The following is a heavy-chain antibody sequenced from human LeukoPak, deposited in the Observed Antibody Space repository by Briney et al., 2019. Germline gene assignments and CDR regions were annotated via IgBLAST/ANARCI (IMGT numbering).Heavy chain of an antibody. V-gene: IGHV3-53*01. Sequence: GGSLRLSCAVSGFTVSSIYMSWVRQAPGKGLEWVSFIYSDGNTYYGDSVKGRFTLSRDSSRNTLYLQMNSLAVDDTAVYYCAGDTHSSSWYDHWGQGTLVTVSS. CDR2: IYSDGNT. CDR3: AGDTHSSSWYDH. J-gene: IGHJ5*02. D-gene: IGHD6-19*01. CDR1: GFTVSSIY.